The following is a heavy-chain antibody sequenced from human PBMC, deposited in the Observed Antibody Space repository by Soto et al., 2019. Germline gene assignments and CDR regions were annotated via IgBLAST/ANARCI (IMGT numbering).Heavy chain of an antibody. CDR3: ARGASIQLCSGFDY. V-gene: IGHV1-18*01. CDR1: GYTFTSHG. D-gene: IGHD3-10*02. J-gene: IGHJ4*02. Sequence: QVQLVQSGVEVKKPGASVKVSCKASGYTFTSHGINWVRQAPGQGLEWMGWTSAYNGNTKYAQKVQGRVTMTTYTSTSTAYMELRSLRSDDTAVYFWARGASIQLCSGFDYWGQGTLVTVSS. CDR2: TSAYNGNT.